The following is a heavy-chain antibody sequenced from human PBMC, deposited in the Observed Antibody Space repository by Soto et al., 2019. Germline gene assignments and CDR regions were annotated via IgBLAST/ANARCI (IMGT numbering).Heavy chain of an antibody. D-gene: IGHD6-13*01. CDR3: ARVPAAAGNYYGMDV. J-gene: IGHJ6*02. Sequence: QVQLQESGPGLVKPSGTLSLTCAVSGGSISSSNWWSWVRQPPANGLEWIGEIYHSGSTNYNPSLKSRVTISVDKSKNQFSLKLSSVTAADTAVYYCARVPAAAGNYYGMDVWGQGTTVTVSS. CDR2: IYHSGST. V-gene: IGHV4-4*02. CDR1: GGSISSSNW.